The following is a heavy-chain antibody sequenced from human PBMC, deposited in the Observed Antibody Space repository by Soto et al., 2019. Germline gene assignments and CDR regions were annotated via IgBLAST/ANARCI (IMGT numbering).Heavy chain of an antibody. Sequence: EVQLVESGGGLVQPGGSLRLSCAASGFSFSDYYMDWVRQLPGKALEWIGRSRNKANNYNTEYVASVKGRFSISRDGSKDSMYLQMNSLRTEDTAVYYCARDTGGSYDYWGQGALVTVSS. CDR3: ARDTGGSYDY. V-gene: IGHV3-72*01. CDR2: SRNKANNYNT. CDR1: GFSFSDYY. J-gene: IGHJ4*02. D-gene: IGHD1-26*01.